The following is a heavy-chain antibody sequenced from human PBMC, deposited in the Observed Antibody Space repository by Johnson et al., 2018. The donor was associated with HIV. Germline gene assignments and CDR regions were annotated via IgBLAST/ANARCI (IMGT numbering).Heavy chain of an antibody. D-gene: IGHD6-13*01. Sequence: VQLVESGGGVVRPGGSLRLSCAASGFTLDDYGMSWVRQAPGKGLEWVSGINWSGGNTDYADSVKGRFTISRDNAKNSLYLQMNSLRAEDTALYYCARDPRSWYDDAFDIWGQGTMVTDSS. CDR1: GFTLDDYG. J-gene: IGHJ3*02. CDR2: INWSGGNT. V-gene: IGHV3-20*04. CDR3: ARDPRSWYDDAFDI.